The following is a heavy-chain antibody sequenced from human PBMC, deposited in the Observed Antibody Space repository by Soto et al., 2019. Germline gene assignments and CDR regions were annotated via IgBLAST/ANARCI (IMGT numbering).Heavy chain of an antibody. CDR3: AREYTYGSNFFDC. V-gene: IGHV4-31*03. CDR2: ISHSGST. Sequence: QVQLQESGPGLVKPSQTLSLSCTVSGGSISSAAYYWSWIRQHPGKGLEWIGYISHSGSTYYTPSLKSRVIISAYTSTNQFSLNLTSVTAADTAVYYCAREYTYGSNFFDCWGQGALVTVSS. J-gene: IGHJ4*02. CDR1: GGSISSAAYY. D-gene: IGHD5-18*01.